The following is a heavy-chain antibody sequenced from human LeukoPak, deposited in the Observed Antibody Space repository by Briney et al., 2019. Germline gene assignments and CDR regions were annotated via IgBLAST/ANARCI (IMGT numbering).Heavy chain of an antibody. D-gene: IGHD6-13*01. Sequence: GGSLKISCKGSGYTFTGYYMHWVRQAPGQGLEWMGWINPDSGGTNYAQKFQGRVTMTRDTSISTAYMELSRLRSDDTAVYYCARDGGSSWLDYWGQGTLVTVSS. CDR3: ARDGGSSWLDY. CDR1: GYTFTGYY. CDR2: INPDSGGT. V-gene: IGHV1-2*02. J-gene: IGHJ4*02.